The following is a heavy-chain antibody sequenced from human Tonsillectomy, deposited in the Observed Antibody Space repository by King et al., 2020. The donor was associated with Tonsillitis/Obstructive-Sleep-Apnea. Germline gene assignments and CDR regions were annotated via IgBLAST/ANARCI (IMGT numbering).Heavy chain of an antibody. CDR1: CGSISSSSYY. CDR2: IYYSGST. D-gene: IGHD5-12*01. Sequence: QLQESGPGLVKPSETLSLTCTVSCGSISSSSYYWGWVRQRPGKGLEWIVSIYYSGSTYNNPSLKRRVTISVDTTKNQFSLKMSSVTAADTAVYYCARQGTIIAYDYWGQGTLVTVSS. V-gene: IGHV4-39*01. CDR3: ARQGTIIAYDY. J-gene: IGHJ4*02.